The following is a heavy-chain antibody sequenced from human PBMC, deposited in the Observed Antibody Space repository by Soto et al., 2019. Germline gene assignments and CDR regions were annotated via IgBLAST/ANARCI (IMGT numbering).Heavy chain of an antibody. D-gene: IGHD3-22*01. CDR1: GFTFSSYA. J-gene: IGHJ4*02. CDR3: AKDKANYYDGSGYDY. Sequence: VQLLESGGGLVQPGGSLRLSCAASGFTFSSYAMSWVRQAPGKGLEWVSAISAGGSSTYYADSVKGRFTISGDNSRNTLYLQMNSLRAEDTAVYYCAKDKANYYDGSGYDYWGQGTLVTVSS. CDR2: ISAGGSST. V-gene: IGHV3-23*01.